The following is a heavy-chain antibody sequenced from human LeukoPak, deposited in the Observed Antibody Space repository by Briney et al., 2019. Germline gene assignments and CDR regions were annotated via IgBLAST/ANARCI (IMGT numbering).Heavy chain of an antibody. Sequence: SETLSLTCTVSGGSISSGGYYWRWIRQHPGKGLEWIGYIYYSGSTYYNPSLKSRVTISVDTSKNQFSLKLSSVTAADTAVYYCARDQTNYDFWSGFGNHYYYYGMDVWGQGTTVTVSS. CDR2: IYYSGST. CDR1: GGSISSGGYY. J-gene: IGHJ6*02. V-gene: IGHV4-31*03. D-gene: IGHD3-3*01. CDR3: ARDQTNYDFWSGFGNHYYYYGMDV.